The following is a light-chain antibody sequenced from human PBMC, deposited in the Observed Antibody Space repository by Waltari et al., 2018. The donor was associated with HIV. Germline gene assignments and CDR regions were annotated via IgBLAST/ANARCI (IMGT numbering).Light chain of an antibody. V-gene: IGLV2-14*01. CDR3: SSYTSSSTLV. CDR1: SSDIGGYNY. Sequence: QSALTQPASVSGSPGQSITISCTGTSSDIGGYNYVSWYQHHPGKAPKLMIYEVSHRPSGVSNRFSGSKSGNTASLTISGLQAEDEADYYCSSYTSSSTLVFGGGTKLTVL. J-gene: IGLJ2*01. CDR2: EVS.